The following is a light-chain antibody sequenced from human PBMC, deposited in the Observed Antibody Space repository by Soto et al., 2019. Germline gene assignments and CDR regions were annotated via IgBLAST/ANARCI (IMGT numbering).Light chain of an antibody. J-gene: IGLJ1*01. V-gene: IGLV1-51*02. CDR1: SFNIGSNY. CDR2: END. Sequence: QSVLTQPPSVSAAPGQKVTVSCSGSSFNIGSNYVSWYQQVPGTAPKLLIYENDKRPSGIPDRFSGSKSGTSATLGVTGLQIGDEADYYCGTWDSSLGAHVFATGTKVTV. CDR3: GTWDSSLGAHV.